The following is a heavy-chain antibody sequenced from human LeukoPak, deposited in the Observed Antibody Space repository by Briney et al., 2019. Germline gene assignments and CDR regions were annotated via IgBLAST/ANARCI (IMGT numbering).Heavy chain of an antibody. CDR1: GGSLSGYY. Sequence: SETLSLTCAVYGGSLSGYYWSWIRQPPGKGLEWIGEINHSGSTNYNPSLKSRVTISVDTSKNQFSLKLSSVTAADAAVYYCATTLYYYYYMDVWGKGTTVTVSS. J-gene: IGHJ6*03. D-gene: IGHD1-1*01. CDR3: ATTLYYYYYMDV. CDR2: INHSGST. V-gene: IGHV4-34*01.